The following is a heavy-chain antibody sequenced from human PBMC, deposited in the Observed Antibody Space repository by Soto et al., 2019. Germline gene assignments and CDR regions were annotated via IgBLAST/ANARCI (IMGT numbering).Heavy chain of an antibody. J-gene: IGHJ6*02. CDR2: ISYDGSNK. D-gene: IGHD6-13*01. V-gene: IGHV3-30-3*01. CDR3: ARDLSSSWPYYYYYGMDV. Sequence: GGSLRLSCAASGFTFSSYAMHWVRQAPGKGLEWVAVISYDGSNKYYADSVKGRFTISRDNSKNTLYLQMNSLRAEDTAVYYCARDLSSSWPYYYYYGMDVWGQGTTVTVSS. CDR1: GFTFSSYA.